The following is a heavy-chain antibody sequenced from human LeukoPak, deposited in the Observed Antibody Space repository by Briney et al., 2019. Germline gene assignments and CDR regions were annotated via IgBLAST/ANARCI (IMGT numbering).Heavy chain of an antibody. CDR2: ISGSGGST. CDR1: GFTFSDYY. V-gene: IGHV3-23*01. Sequence: PGGSLRLSCAASGFTFSDYYMSWIRQAPGKGLEWVSAISGSGGSTYYADSVKGRFTISRDNSKNTLYLQMNSLRAEDTAVYYCAKSGLWFGEFFNWGQGTLVTVSS. CDR3: AKSGLWFGEFFN. J-gene: IGHJ4*02. D-gene: IGHD3-10*01.